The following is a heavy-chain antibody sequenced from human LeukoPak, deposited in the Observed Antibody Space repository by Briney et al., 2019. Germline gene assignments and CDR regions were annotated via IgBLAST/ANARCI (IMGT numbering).Heavy chain of an antibody. CDR2: IKQDGSEK. CDR1: GFTFSNYW. V-gene: IGHV3-7*01. CDR3: ARDGGENSGSYSTYYFDH. D-gene: IGHD1-26*01. Sequence: GGSLRLSCSASGFTFSNYWMTWVRQAPGKRLEWVANIKQDGSEKYYVDSVKGRFTISRDNAKKSLYLQMNSLRAEDTAVYYCARDGGENSGSYSTYYFDHWGQGSLVTVSS. J-gene: IGHJ4*02.